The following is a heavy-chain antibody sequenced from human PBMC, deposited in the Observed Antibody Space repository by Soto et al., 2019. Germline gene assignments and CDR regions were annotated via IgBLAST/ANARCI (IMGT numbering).Heavy chain of an antibody. J-gene: IGHJ4*02. CDR3: AKTIVAASGYYFDH. CDR2: ISGGSSYT. D-gene: IGHD2-21*01. Sequence: ESGGGLVKPGGSLRLARAASGFSFGDSYMSWVRQAPGKGLEWLSYISGGSSYTNYADSVKGRFTISRDNAKRSLYLEMNSLRADDTAVYYCAKTIVAASGYYFDHWGQGNLVTVSS. CDR1: GFSFGDSY. V-gene: IGHV3-11*06.